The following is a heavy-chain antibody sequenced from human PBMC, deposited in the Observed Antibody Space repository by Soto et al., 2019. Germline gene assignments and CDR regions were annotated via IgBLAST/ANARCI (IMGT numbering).Heavy chain of an antibody. CDR1: GFTFDDYT. Sequence: PGGSLRLSCAASGFTFDDYTMHWVRQAPGKGLEWVSAIGTAGDTYYPGSVKGRFTISRENAKNSLYLQMNSLRAGDTAVYYCARALFNYDILTGYYPLYAFDIWGQGTMVTVSS. J-gene: IGHJ3*02. CDR2: IGTAGDT. D-gene: IGHD3-9*01. CDR3: ARALFNYDILTGYYPLYAFDI. V-gene: IGHV3-13*01.